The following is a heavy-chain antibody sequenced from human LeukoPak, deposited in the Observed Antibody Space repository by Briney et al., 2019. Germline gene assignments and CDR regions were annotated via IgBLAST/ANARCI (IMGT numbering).Heavy chain of an antibody. CDR2: ISGSGGST. CDR3: ANDHSSTYAFDI. CDR1: GFTFSSYA. D-gene: IGHD6-19*01. J-gene: IGHJ3*02. V-gene: IGHV3-23*01. Sequence: GGSLRLSCAASGFTFSSYAMSWVRQAPGKGLEWVSAISGSGGSTYYADSVKGRFTISRDNSKNTLYLQMNSLRAEDTAVYYCANDHSSTYAFDIWGQGTMVTVSS.